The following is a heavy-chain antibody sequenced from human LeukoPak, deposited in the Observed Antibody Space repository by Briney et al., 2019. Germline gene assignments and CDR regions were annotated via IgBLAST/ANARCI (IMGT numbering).Heavy chain of an antibody. CDR2: IIPIFGTA. V-gene: IGHV1-69*05. Sequence: ASVKVSCKASGGTFSSYAIRWVRQAPGQGREWMGRIIPIFGTANYAQKFQGRVTITTDESTSTAYMELRSLRSEDTAVYYCARDLKGGSDYLGYNYYYCYMDVWGKGTTVTVSS. J-gene: IGHJ6*03. CDR1: GGTFSSYA. D-gene: IGHD1-26*01. CDR3: ARDLKGGSDYLGYNYYYCYMDV.